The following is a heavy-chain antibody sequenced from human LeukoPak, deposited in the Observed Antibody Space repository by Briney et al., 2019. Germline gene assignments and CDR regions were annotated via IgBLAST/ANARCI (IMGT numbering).Heavy chain of an antibody. CDR2: IYYSGST. Sequence: SETLSLTCTVSGGSISSSSYYWGWIRQPPGKGLEWIGSIYYSGSTYYNPSLKSRVTISVDTSKNQFSLKLSSVTAADTAVYYCALKGFGSGWYVPPNDYWGQGTLVTVSS. V-gene: IGHV4-39*01. D-gene: IGHD6-19*01. CDR3: ALKGFGSGWYVPPNDY. CDR1: GGSISSSSYY. J-gene: IGHJ4*02.